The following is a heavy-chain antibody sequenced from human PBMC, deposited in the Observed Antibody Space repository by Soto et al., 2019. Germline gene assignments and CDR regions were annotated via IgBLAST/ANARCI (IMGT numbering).Heavy chain of an antibody. CDR2: ISSSSSYI. Sequence: GGSLRLSCAASVFTFSSYSMNWVRQAPGKGLEWVSSISSSSSYIYYADSVKGRFTISRDNAKNSLYLQMNSLRAEDTAVYYCARGRVSSSLGGSGWYSYYYYGMDVWGQGTTVTVSS. D-gene: IGHD6-19*01. V-gene: IGHV3-21*01. CDR3: ARGRVSSSLGGSGWYSYYYYGMDV. CDR1: VFTFSSYS. J-gene: IGHJ6*02.